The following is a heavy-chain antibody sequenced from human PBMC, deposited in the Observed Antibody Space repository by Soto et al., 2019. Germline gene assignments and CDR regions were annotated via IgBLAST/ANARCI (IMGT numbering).Heavy chain of an antibody. Sequence: ASVKVSCKASGGTFSSYAISWVRQAPGQGLEWMGWISPNNGNTNYAQKLQGRVTMTTDTSTSTAYMELRSLRSDDTAVYYCARDGGSTSYYYYGMDVWGQGTTVTVSS. J-gene: IGHJ6*02. V-gene: IGHV1-18*01. CDR1: GGTFSSYA. CDR3: ARDGGSTSYYYYGMDV. CDR2: ISPNNGNT. D-gene: IGHD2-2*01.